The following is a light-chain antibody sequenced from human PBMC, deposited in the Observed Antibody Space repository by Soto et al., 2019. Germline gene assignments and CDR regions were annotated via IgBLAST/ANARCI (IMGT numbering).Light chain of an antibody. J-gene: IGKJ3*01. CDR1: QSISSY. CDR3: QQSYSSPLN. CDR2: AEY. V-gene: IGKV1-39*01. Sequence: DIQMTQSPSSLSASVGDRVTIACRASQSISSYLNWYQQKPGKAPKLLIYAEYSLQSGVPSRFSGSGSGTDFTLTISSLQPEDFATYYCQQSYSSPLNCGPWTKVDIK.